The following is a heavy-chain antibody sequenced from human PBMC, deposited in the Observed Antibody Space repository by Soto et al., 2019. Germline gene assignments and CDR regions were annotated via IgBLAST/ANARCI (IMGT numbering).Heavy chain of an antibody. CDR2: IFQSGST. J-gene: IGHJ5*02. CDR1: GGTIRSPDW. CDR3: ARGRGRYSSGWSWFDP. V-gene: IGHV4-4*02. D-gene: IGHD6-19*01. Sequence: SETLSLTCGVSGGTIRSPDWWTWVRRPPGTGLEWIGEIFQSGSTNYTPSLESRVTISVDKSKNQFSLTLTSVTAADTAVYFCARGRGRYSSGWSWFDPWGQGILVTVSS.